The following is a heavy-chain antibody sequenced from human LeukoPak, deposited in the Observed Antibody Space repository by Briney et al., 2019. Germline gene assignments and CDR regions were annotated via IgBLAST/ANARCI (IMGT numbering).Heavy chain of an antibody. J-gene: IGHJ4*02. CDR2: IYYSGST. Sequence: SETLSLTCTVSGGSISSSSYYWGWIRQPPGTGLEWIGSIYYSGSTYYNPSLKSRVTISVDTSKNQFSLKLSSVTAADTAVYYCARRETYYYGSGSYYNDYRGQGTLVTVSS. D-gene: IGHD3-10*01. CDR3: ARRETYYYGSGSYYNDY. CDR1: GGSISSSSYY. V-gene: IGHV4-39*01.